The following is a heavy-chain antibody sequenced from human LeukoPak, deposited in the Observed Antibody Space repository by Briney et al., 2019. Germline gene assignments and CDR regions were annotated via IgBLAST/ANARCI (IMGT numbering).Heavy chain of an antibody. CDR1: GYTFTSYG. D-gene: IGHD3-9*01. CDR3: ARLNHYDILTGYPSYNWFDP. CDR2: ISAYNGNT. Sequence: ASVKVSCKASGYTFTSYGISWVRQAPGQGLEWMGWISAYNGNTNYAQKLQGRVTMTTDASTSTAYMELRSLRSDDTAVYYCARLNHYDILTGYPSYNWFDPWGQGTLVTVSS. J-gene: IGHJ5*02. V-gene: IGHV1-18*01.